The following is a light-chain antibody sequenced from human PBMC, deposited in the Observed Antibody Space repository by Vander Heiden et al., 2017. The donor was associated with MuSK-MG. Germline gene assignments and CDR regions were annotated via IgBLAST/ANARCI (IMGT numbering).Light chain of an antibody. Sequence: IVLTQSPGTLSLSPGERGTLSCRASHSVSSNYLAWYQHKPGQAPRLLIFGASNRATGIPDRFSGSGSGTDFTLTITRLEPEDFAVYYCHQDDGSPHTFGQGTKLEIK. CDR1: HSVSSNY. V-gene: IGKV3-20*01. CDR3: HQDDGSPHT. CDR2: GAS. J-gene: IGKJ2*01.